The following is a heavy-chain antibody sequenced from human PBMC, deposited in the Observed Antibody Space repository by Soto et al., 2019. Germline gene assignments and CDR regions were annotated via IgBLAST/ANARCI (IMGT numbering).Heavy chain of an antibody. J-gene: IGHJ3*02. CDR3: ARAGYSYGTGAFDI. CDR2: IYSGGST. CDR1: GGSISSSNW. D-gene: IGHD5-18*01. Sequence: ETLSLTCAVSGGSISSSNWWSWVRQAPGKGLEWVSVIYSGGSTYYADSVKGRFTISRDNSKNTLYLQMNSLRAEDTAVYYCARAGYSYGTGAFDIWGQGTMVTVSS. V-gene: IGHV3-66*01.